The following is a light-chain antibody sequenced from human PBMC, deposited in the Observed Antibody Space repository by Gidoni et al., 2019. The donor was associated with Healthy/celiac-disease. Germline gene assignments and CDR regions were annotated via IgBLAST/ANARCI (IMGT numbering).Light chain of an antibody. Sequence: DIQMTQSPSSLSASVGDRVTITCRASQSISTYLSWYQQKPGKAPKLLIYAASNLQSGVPSRVSVSGSGTDFTLTISSLQPEDFATYYCQQSYSSPQTFGQGTKVEIK. CDR1: QSISTY. J-gene: IGKJ1*01. V-gene: IGKV1-39*01. CDR3: QQSYSSPQT. CDR2: AAS.